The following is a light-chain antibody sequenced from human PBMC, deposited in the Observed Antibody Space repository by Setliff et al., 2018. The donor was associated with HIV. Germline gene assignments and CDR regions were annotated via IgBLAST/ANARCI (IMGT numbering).Light chain of an antibody. J-gene: IGLJ1*01. V-gene: IGLV2-14*01. CDR2: EVS. Sequence: QSVLTQPASVSGSPGQSITMSCTGTSSDVGGYNYVSWYQQHPGKAPNLIIYEVSNRPSGVSNRFSGSKSGNTASLTISGLQAEDEADYYCSSYTSIYTYVFGTGTKVTVL. CDR3: SSYTSIYTYV. CDR1: SSDVGGYNY.